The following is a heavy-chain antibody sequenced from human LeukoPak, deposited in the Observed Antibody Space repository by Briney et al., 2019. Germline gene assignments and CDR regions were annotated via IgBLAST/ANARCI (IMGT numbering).Heavy chain of an antibody. CDR1: GFTFSRFW. V-gene: IGHV3-7*01. Sequence: PGGSLRLSCSASGFTFSRFWMCWVRQAPGKGLEYVALIKQGGGEIYHMDSVKGRFTISRDDATNSLYLQMNSLRVEDTALYYCARDRESESDSEGDYWGQGTLVTVSS. J-gene: IGHJ4*02. CDR2: IKQGGGEI. D-gene: IGHD4-11*01. CDR3: ARDRESESDSEGDY.